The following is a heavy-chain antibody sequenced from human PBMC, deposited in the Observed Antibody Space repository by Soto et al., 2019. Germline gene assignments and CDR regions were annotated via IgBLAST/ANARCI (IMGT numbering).Heavy chain of an antibody. Sequence: ASVKVSCKASGYTFTSYGITWVRQAPGQGLEWIVWISVYNGNTNYAQKFQGRVTMTTDTSTSTSYLELRSLRSDDTAVYYCARDRYDFWGGYSIDAWG. CDR2: ISVYNGNT. CDR1: GYTFTSYG. CDR3: ARDRYDFWGGYSIDA. J-gene: IGHJ6*03. V-gene: IGHV1-18*01. D-gene: IGHD3-3*01.